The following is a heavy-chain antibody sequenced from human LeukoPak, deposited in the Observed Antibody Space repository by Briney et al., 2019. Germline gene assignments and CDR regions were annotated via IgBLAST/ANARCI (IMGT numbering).Heavy chain of an antibody. CDR1: GGSISSYY. CDR3: ARGGQEGSMPYYFDY. D-gene: IGHD2-15*01. J-gene: IGHJ4*02. Sequence: SETLSLTCTVSGGSISSYYWSWIRQPAGKGLEWIGRIYTSGSTNYNPSLKSRVTMSVDTSKNQFSLKLSSVTAADTAVYYCARGGQEGSMPYYFDYWGQGTLVTVSS. CDR2: IYTSGST. V-gene: IGHV4-4*07.